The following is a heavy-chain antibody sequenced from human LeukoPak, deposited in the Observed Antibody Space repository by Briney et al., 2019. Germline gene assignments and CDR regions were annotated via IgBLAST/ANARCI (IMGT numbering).Heavy chain of an antibody. Sequence: GGSLRLSCVGSGFTFRSHAMSWVRQAPGKGLEWVSYISSSGSTIYYADSVKGRFTISRDNAKNSLYLQMNSLRAEDTAVYYCASLYCGGDCRYNWFDPWGQGTLVTVSS. V-gene: IGHV3-48*03. CDR3: ASLYCGGDCRYNWFDP. CDR2: ISSSGSTI. D-gene: IGHD2-21*02. J-gene: IGHJ5*02. CDR1: GFTFRSHA.